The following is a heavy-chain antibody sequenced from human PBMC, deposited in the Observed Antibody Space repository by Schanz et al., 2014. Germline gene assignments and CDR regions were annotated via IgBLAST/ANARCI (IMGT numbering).Heavy chain of an antibody. Sequence: AASVFTFSSYALHWVRQAPGKGLDWVAFVPFDGSQKFYADSVKGRFTISRDNSKNKVYLQMNSLRPGDTAVYYCERGGRTEGACDIWGEG. D-gene: IGHD1-1*01. CDR1: VFTFSSYA. J-gene: IGHJ3*02. CDR3: ERGGRTEGACDI. CDR2: VPFDGSQK. V-gene: IGHV3-30*04.